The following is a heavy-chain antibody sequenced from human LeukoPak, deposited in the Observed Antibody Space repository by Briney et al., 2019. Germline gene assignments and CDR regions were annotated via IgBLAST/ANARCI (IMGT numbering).Heavy chain of an antibody. CDR3: ARDLRPGYYDFWSGYFDY. J-gene: IGHJ4*02. V-gene: IGHV1-46*01. CDR2: INPSGGST. D-gene: IGHD3-3*01. CDR1: GYTFTSCY. Sequence: ASVKVSCKASGYTFTSCYMHWVRQAPGQGLEWMGIINPSGGSTSYAQKFQGRVTMTRDTSTSTVYMELSSLRSEDTAVYYCARDLRPGYYDFWSGYFDYWGQGTLVTVSS.